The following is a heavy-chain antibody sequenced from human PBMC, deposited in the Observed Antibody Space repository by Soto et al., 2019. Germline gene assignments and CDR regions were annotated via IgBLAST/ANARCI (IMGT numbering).Heavy chain of an antibody. CDR2: ISAYNGNT. V-gene: IGHV1-18*01. J-gene: IGHJ5*02. D-gene: IGHD3-10*01. CDR3: ARDLYYYGSGSYYNVRWFDP. Sequence: ASVKVSCKASGYTFTSYGISWVRQAPGQGLEWMGWISAYNGNTNYAQKLQGRVTMTTDTSTSTAYMELRSLRSDDTAVYYCARDLYYYGSGSYYNVRWFDPWGQGTLVTVSS. CDR1: GYTFTSYG.